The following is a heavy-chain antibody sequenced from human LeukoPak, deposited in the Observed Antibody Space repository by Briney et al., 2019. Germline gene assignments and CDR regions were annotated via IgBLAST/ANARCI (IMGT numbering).Heavy chain of an antibody. CDR2: INPNSGGA. Sequence: ASVKVSCKASGYIFTGYDMHWVRQAPGQGLEWMGWINPNSGGADYAQKFQGRVTMTRDTSISTAYMALSRLRSDDTAVYYCTRGPPEYCSGGSCYSGRNWFDPWGQGTLVTVSS. J-gene: IGHJ5*02. D-gene: IGHD2-15*01. CDR3: TRGPPEYCSGGSCYSGRNWFDP. CDR1: GYIFTGYD. V-gene: IGHV1-2*02.